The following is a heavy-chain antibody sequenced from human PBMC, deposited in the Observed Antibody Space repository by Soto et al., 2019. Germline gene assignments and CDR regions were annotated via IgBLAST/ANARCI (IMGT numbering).Heavy chain of an antibody. CDR3: ARVGYSYGYGWYFDL. CDR2: MKIEGSEK. J-gene: IGHJ2*01. D-gene: IGHD5-18*01. Sequence: GGSLRLSCAASGFTFSRYWMSWVRQAPGKGLEWVATMKIEGSEKDYVDSVKGRFTISRDNAKNSLYLQMNRMRAGDTAVYYCARVGYSYGYGWYFDLWGRGTLVTVSS. V-gene: IGHV3-7*03. CDR1: GFTFSRYW.